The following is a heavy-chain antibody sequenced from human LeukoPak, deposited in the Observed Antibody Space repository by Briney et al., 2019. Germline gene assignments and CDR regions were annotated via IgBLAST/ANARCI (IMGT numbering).Heavy chain of an antibody. V-gene: IGHV4-38-2*02. CDR2: IYHSRST. J-gene: IGHJ4*02. CDR1: GYSISSGYY. D-gene: IGHD3-22*01. Sequence: TPSETLSLTCTVSGYSISSGYYWDWIRQPPGKGLEWIGNIYHSRSTYYNPSLKSRVTISVDTSKNQFSLKLNSVTAADTAVYYCAKNSGYYHPYYIDSWGQGTLVTVSS. CDR3: AKNSGYYHPYYIDS.